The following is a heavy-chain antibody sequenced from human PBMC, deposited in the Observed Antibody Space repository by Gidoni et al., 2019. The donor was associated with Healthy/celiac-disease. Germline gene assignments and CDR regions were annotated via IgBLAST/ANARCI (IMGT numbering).Heavy chain of an antibody. V-gene: IGHV3-30-3*01. CDR3: ARVAGQGYYYYMDV. Sequence: QVQLVESGGGVVQPGRSLRLSCAASGFTFSSYAMHWVRQAPGKGLEWVAVISYDGSNKYYADSVKGRFTISRDNSKNTLYLQMNSLRAEDTAVYYCARVAGQGYYYYMDVWGKGTTVTVSS. J-gene: IGHJ6*03. CDR2: ISYDGSNK. CDR1: GFTFSSYA.